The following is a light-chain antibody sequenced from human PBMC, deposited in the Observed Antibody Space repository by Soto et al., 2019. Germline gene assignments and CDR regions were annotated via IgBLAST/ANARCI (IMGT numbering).Light chain of an antibody. Sequence: EIVLTQSPASLSFSPCDVATLSCRAIPIVSTYLAWYQQRPGQAPRLLIYEGSSRATGIPARFSGSGFGTDFTLTIASLEPEDVAVYYCQQRSNWPLTFGGGTRVDIK. CDR2: EGS. CDR3: QQRSNWPLT. J-gene: IGKJ4*01. V-gene: IGKV3-11*01. CDR1: PIVSTY.